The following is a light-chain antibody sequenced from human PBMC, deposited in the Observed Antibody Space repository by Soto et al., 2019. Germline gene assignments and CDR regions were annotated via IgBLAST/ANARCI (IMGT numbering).Light chain of an antibody. CDR3: QQYGSSPRT. CDR1: QSVTSDF. V-gene: IGKV3-20*01. J-gene: IGKJ2*01. CDR2: GAS. Sequence: EIVLTQSPCTLSLSPGERATLSCRASQSVTSDFLAWYQQKRGQAPRLLIYGASYRATGIPDRFSGSGSGTDFTLTISRVEPEDFAVYYCQQYGSSPRTFDQGTKLEIK.